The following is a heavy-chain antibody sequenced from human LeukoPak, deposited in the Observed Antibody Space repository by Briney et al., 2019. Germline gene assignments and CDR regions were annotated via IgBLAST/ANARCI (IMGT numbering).Heavy chain of an antibody. CDR2: IYSGGST. CDR1: GFTVSSNY. CDR3: ARFSCSSTSCFDYFDY. D-gene: IGHD2-2*01. V-gene: IGHV3-53*01. Sequence: GGSLRLSCAASGFTVSSNYMSWVRQAPGKGLEWVSVIYSGGSTYYADSAKGRFTISRDGAKNSLYLQMNSLRAEDTAVYYCARFSCSSTSCFDYFDYWGQGTLVTVSS. J-gene: IGHJ4*02.